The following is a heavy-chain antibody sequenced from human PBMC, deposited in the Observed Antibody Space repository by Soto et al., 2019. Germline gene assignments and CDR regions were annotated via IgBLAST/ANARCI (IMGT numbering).Heavy chain of an antibody. Sequence: SETLSLTCAVSSGSISSLNWWTWVRQPPGKGLEWIGEIYHSGSTNYNPSFKSRVTMSVDRSNNQFSLNLSSVTAADTAVYYCARYASGSSYFDYWGQGTLVTVSS. CDR3: ARYASGSSYFDY. J-gene: IGHJ4*02. V-gene: IGHV4-4*02. CDR2: IYHSGST. CDR1: SGSISSLNW. D-gene: IGHD3-10*01.